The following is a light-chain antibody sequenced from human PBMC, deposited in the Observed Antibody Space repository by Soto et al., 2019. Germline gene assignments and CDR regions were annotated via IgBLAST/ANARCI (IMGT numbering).Light chain of an antibody. J-gene: IGLJ1*01. V-gene: IGLV2-8*01. CDR3: SSYTGTNNFGV. CDR2: EVR. Sequence: QSVLTQPPSASGSPGQSVTISCTGSSSDVGGYNYVSWYQQHPGKAPKLVIYEVRERPSGVPDRFSGSKSGNTASLTVSVLQAEDEADYYCSSYTGTNNFGVFGPVTKRTVL. CDR1: SSDVGGYNY.